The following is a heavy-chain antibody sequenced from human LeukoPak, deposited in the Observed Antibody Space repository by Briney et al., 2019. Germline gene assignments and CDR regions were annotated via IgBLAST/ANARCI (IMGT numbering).Heavy chain of an antibody. Sequence: GGSLRLSSAASGFTFTTYAMNWVRQAPGKGLEWVSGISGSGDYTYYADSVKGRFTISRDNSKNTLYLQMNSLRAEDTAVYYCARLIHYYDSSGYYDYWGQGTLVTVSS. CDR1: GFTFTTYA. CDR3: ARLIHYYDSSGYYDY. D-gene: IGHD3-22*01. V-gene: IGHV3-23*01. J-gene: IGHJ4*02. CDR2: ISGSGDYT.